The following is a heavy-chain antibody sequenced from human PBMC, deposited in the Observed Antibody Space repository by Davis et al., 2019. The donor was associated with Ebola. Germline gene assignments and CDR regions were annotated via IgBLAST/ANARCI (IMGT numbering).Heavy chain of an antibody. D-gene: IGHD6-19*01. J-gene: IGHJ4*02. CDR2: INAGNGNT. V-gene: IGHV1-3*01. CDR1: GYTFTSYA. Sequence: ASVKVSCNASGYTFTSYAMHWVRQAPGQRLEWMGWINAGNGNTKYSQKFQGRVTITRDTSASTAYMELSSLRSEDTAVYYCARVRGIAVAGTAYWGQGTLVTVSS. CDR3: ARVRGIAVAGTAY.